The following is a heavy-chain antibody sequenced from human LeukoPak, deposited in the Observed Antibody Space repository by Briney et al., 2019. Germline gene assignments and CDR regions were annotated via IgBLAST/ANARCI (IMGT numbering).Heavy chain of an antibody. Sequence: GGSLRLSCAASGFTFSSYSMNWVRQAPGKGLESVSSISSSSSYIYYADSVKGRFTISRDNAKNSLYLQMNSLRAEDTAVYYCARGTRITMVRGVSLNYGMDVWGKGTTVTVSS. D-gene: IGHD3-10*01. CDR2: ISSSSSYI. CDR3: ARGTRITMVRGVSLNYGMDV. V-gene: IGHV3-21*01. CDR1: GFTFSSYS. J-gene: IGHJ6*04.